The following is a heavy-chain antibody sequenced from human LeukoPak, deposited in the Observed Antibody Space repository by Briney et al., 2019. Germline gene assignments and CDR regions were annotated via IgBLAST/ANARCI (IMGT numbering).Heavy chain of an antibody. V-gene: IGHV3-20*04. CDR1: GFTFDDYG. Sequence: GGSLRLSCAASGFTFDDYGMSWVRQAPGKGLEWVSGLNWNGGSTGYADSVKGRFTISRDNAKISLYLQMNSLRAEDTALYYCARRTFYYDSRGYRYFFDYWGQGTLVTVSS. CDR2: LNWNGGST. J-gene: IGHJ4*02. CDR3: ARRTFYYDSRGYRYFFDY. D-gene: IGHD3-22*01.